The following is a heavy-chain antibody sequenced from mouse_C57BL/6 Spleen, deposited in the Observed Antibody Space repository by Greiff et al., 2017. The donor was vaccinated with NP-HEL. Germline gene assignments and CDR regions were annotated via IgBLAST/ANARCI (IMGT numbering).Heavy chain of an antibody. CDR2: IDPSDSYT. D-gene: IGHD1-1*01. J-gene: IGHJ4*01. Sequence: VQLQQPGAELVKPGASVKLSCKASGYTFTSYWMQWVKQRPGQGLEWIGEIDPSDSYTNYNQKFNGKATLTVDTSSSTAYMQLSSLTSEDSAVYYCARGDYGSSYDYAMDYWGQGTSVTVSS. CDR1: GYTFTSYW. V-gene: IGHV1-50*01. CDR3: ARGDYGSSYDYAMDY.